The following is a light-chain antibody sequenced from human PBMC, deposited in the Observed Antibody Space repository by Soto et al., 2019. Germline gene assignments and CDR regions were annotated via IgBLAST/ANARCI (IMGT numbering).Light chain of an antibody. J-gene: IGKJ2*01. V-gene: IGKV3-20*01. CDR2: DTS. CDR3: LQYGRSPYT. Sequence: EMVLTQSPGTLSLSPGERVTLSCRASQSVSSSYLAWYQQKPGQAPRLLIHDTSSRATGTPDRFSGSGSATDFTLTISILEPEDFAVYYCLQYGRSPYTFGLGTKLEI. CDR1: QSVSSSY.